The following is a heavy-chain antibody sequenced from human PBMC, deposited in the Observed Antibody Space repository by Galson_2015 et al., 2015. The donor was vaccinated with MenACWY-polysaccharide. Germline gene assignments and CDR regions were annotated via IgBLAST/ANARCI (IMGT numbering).Heavy chain of an antibody. CDR3: ANGVYCSRTSCFSDGFDI. CDR1: GGSFSNYS. J-gene: IGHJ3*02. V-gene: IGHV4-34*01. CDR2: IKQSGST. D-gene: IGHD2-2*01. Sequence: EPLSLTCAGYGGSFSNYSWTWIRQTPGKGLEWIGEIKQSGSTKYNPSLKGRVTTSVDTSKNQFSLTMYSVTAADTAVYYCANGVYCSRTSCFSDGFDIWGQGTVVTVSS.